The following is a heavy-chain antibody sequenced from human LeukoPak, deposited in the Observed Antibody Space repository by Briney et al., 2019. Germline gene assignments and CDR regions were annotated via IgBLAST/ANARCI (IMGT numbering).Heavy chain of an antibody. J-gene: IGHJ5*02. Sequence: SETLSLTCTVSGYPISSGYYWGWIRQPPGKGLEWIGSIYHSGSTYYNPSLKSRVTISVDTSKNQFSLKLSSVTAADTAVYYCARARSRGSSWYWDRWGQGTLITVSS. CDR1: GYPISSGYY. V-gene: IGHV4-38-2*02. D-gene: IGHD1-14*01. CDR3: ARARSRGSSWYWDR. CDR2: IYHSGST.